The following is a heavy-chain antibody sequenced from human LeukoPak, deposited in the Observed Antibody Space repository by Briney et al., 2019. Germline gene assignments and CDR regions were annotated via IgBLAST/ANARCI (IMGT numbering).Heavy chain of an antibody. CDR2: ISAYNGDT. J-gene: IGHJ3*02. CDR1: GYTFTSYG. D-gene: IGHD3-3*01. Sequence: ASVKVSCKGSGYTFTSYGISWARQAPGQGLEWTGWISAYNGDTNYAQKVQGRVTMTTETSTSTAYMELRSLRSDDTAVYYCARDRDDFWSGPEAFDIWGQGTMVTVSS. CDR3: ARDRDDFWSGPEAFDI. V-gene: IGHV1-18*01.